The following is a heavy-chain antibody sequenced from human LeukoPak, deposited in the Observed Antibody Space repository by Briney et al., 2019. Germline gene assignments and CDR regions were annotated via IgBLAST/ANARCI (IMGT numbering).Heavy chain of an antibody. V-gene: IGHV4-39*01. CDR3: ARHPTGYPNWFDS. Sequence: SETLSLTCTVSGGSIATIPYNWGWIRQPPGKGLEWIGTISYVGTTYYEPSLKSRVTMSIDTSKNQFSLNLNSATAADTAVYYCARHPTGYPNWFDSWGQGTLVIVSS. CDR1: GGSIATIPYN. D-gene: IGHD3-9*01. J-gene: IGHJ5*01. CDR2: ISYVGTT.